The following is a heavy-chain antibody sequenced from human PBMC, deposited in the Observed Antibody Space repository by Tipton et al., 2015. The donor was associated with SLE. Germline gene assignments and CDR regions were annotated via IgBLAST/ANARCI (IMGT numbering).Heavy chain of an antibody. CDR2: IYHSGST. D-gene: IGHD3/OR15-3a*01. Sequence: TLSLTCTVSGGSISGYSWSWVRQPPGKGLEWIGYIYHSGSTNYNPSLKSRVTMSVDTSENQFSLKLTSVTAADTAVYYCAREVYDFSRWGCFDYWGQGTLVTVSS. CDR1: GGSISGYS. J-gene: IGHJ4*02. CDR3: AREVYDFSRWGCFDY. V-gene: IGHV4-59*01.